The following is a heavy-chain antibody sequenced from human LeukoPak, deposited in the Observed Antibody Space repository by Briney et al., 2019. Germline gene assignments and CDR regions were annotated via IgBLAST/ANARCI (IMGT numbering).Heavy chain of an antibody. Sequence: GESLKISCKGSGYSFTSYWIGWVRQMPGKGLEWMGIIYPGDSDTRYSPSFQGQVTISADKSISTAYLQWSSLKASDTAMYYCARWGLTSHHHLGPANYYYMDVWGKGTTVTVSS. D-gene: IGHD2-2*01. CDR3: ARWGLTSHHHLGPANYYYMDV. CDR1: GYSFTSYW. J-gene: IGHJ6*03. V-gene: IGHV5-51*01. CDR2: IYPGDSDT.